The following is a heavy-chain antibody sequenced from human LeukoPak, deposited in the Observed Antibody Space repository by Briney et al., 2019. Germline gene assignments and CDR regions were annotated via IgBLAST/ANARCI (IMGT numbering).Heavy chain of an antibody. J-gene: IGHJ6*04. D-gene: IGHD6-13*01. Sequence: ASVKVSCKASGYTFTGYYMHWVRQAPGQGLEWMGWINPNSGVTNYAQRCHSRVTMTTDTSTSPAYMELSRQRSDDAAVYYCARTDCAAGPCDSSYTGMDVWGERTTVTVSS. CDR3: ARTDCAAGPCDSSYTGMDV. V-gene: IGHV1-2*02. CDR1: GYTFTGYY. CDR2: INPNSGVT.